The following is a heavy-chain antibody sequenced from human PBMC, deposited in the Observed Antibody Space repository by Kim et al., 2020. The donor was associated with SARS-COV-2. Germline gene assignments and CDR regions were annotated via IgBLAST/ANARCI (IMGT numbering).Heavy chain of an antibody. CDR3: VRYSGWYYFDH. CDR2: YE. Sequence: YEDYAVSVKTRITINPDTSQNQFSLQLTSVTPEDTAVYYCVRYSGWYYFDHWGQGTLVIVSS. J-gene: IGHJ4*02. V-gene: IGHV6-1*01. D-gene: IGHD6-19*01.